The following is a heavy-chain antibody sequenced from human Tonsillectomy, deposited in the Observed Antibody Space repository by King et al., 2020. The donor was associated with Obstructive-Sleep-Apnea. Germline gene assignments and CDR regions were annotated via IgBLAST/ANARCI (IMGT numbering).Heavy chain of an antibody. CDR1: GFTFSSYT. V-gene: IGHV3-30*04. Sequence: VQLVESGGGVVQPGRSLRLSCAASGFTFSSYTMHWVRQAPGKGLEWVAVISFDGSNEYYADSVKGRFTISRDNSKNTLYLQMNSLRADDTAVYYCATDPWFWELAHFDCWGQGTLVTVSS. J-gene: IGHJ4*02. D-gene: IGHD3-10*01. CDR3: ATDPWFWELAHFDC. CDR2: ISFDGSNE.